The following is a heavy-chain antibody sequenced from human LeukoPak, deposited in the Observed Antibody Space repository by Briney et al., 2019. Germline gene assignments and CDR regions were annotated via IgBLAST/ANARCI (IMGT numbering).Heavy chain of an antibody. CDR3: ARMYYDILTGPMGHFDY. Sequence: SETLSLTCTVSGYSISSGYYWGWIRQPPGKGLEWIGSIYHSGSTYYNPSLKSRVTISVDTSKNQFSLKLSSVTAADTAVYYCARMYYDILTGPMGHFDYWGQGTLVTVSS. D-gene: IGHD3-9*01. CDR2: IYHSGST. CDR1: GYSISSGYY. J-gene: IGHJ4*02. V-gene: IGHV4-38-2*02.